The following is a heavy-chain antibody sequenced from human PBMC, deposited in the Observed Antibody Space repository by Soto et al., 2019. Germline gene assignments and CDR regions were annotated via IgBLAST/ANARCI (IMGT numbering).Heavy chain of an antibody. CDR1: GFTFSSYA. Sequence: GGSLRLSCAASGFTFSSYAMSWVRQAPGKGLEWVSAISGSGGSTYYADSVKGRFTISRDNSKNTLYLQMNSLRAEDTAVYYCAKESQSGDYYYYGMDVWGQGTTVTVSS. CDR3: AKESQSGDYYYYGMDV. V-gene: IGHV3-23*01. CDR2: ISGSGGST. D-gene: IGHD3-10*01. J-gene: IGHJ6*02.